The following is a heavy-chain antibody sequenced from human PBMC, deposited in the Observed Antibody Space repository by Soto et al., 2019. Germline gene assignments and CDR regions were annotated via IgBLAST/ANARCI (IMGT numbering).Heavy chain of an antibody. CDR2: ISSGSSYI. Sequence: GGSLRLSCAASGFTFSSYNMNWVRQAPGKGLEWVSSISSGSSYIYYADSVKGRFTISRDNAKNSLYLQMNSLRAEDTAVYYCARVETILGVLIPPEMDVWGKGATVTVSS. V-gene: IGHV3-21*01. D-gene: IGHD3-3*01. CDR1: GFTFSSYN. CDR3: ARVETILGVLIPPEMDV. J-gene: IGHJ6*04.